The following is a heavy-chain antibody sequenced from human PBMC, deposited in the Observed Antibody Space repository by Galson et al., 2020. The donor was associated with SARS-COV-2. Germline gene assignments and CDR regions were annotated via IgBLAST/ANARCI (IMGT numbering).Heavy chain of an antibody. Sequence: TGGSLRLSCAASGFTFSRYAMAWVRQAPGKGLEWVSAISGSGGSRYDADYVKGRFTISRDNSKNTLFLQMNSLRAEYMALYYCSKDRGNDYCDQRDYWGQGTLVAVAS. J-gene: IGHJ4*02. CDR3: SKDRGNDYCDQRDY. D-gene: IGHD3-16*01. CDR1: GFTFSRYA. CDR2: ISGSGGSR. V-gene: IGHV3-23*01.